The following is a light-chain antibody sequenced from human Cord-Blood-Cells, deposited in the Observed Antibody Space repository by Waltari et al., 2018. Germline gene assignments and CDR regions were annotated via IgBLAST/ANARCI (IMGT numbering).Light chain of an antibody. CDR2: AAS. CDR1: QSIGGY. V-gene: IGKV1-39*01. CDR3: QQSYSTLTWT. J-gene: IGKJ1*01. Sequence: DIQMTQSPSSLSASVGDRVSITCRASQSIGGYLNWYQQKPGKAPKLLIYAASSLQSEVPSRFSGSGSGTDFTLTISSLQPEDFATYYCQQSYSTLTWTFGQGTKVEIK.